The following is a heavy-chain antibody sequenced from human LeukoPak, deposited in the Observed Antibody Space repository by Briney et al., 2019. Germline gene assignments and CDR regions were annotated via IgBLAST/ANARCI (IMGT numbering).Heavy chain of an antibody. J-gene: IGHJ4*02. D-gene: IGHD2-15*01. CDR1: GYTFTSYG. CDR2: ISAYNGNT. CDR3: AKQLGYCSDGSCYFPY. Sequence: GASVKVSCKASGYTFTSYGISWVRQAPGQGLEWMGWISAYNGNTNYAKKLQGRVTMTTDTSTSTAYMELRSLRAEDTAVYYCAKQLGYCSDGSCYFPYWGQGTLVTVSS. V-gene: IGHV1-18*01.